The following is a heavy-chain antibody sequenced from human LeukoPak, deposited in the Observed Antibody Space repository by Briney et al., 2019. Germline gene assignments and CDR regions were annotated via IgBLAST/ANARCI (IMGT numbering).Heavy chain of an antibody. CDR3: AATVTTRPNAFDI. D-gene: IGHD4-17*01. J-gene: IGHJ3*02. CDR2: IYYSGST. Sequence: PGGSLRLSCAASGFTFSSYAMSWVRQAPGKGLEWIGYIYYSGSTNYNPSLKSRVTISVDTSKNQFSLKLSSVTAADTAVYYCAATVTTRPNAFDIWGQGTMVTVSS. CDR1: GFTFSSYA. V-gene: IGHV4-59*01.